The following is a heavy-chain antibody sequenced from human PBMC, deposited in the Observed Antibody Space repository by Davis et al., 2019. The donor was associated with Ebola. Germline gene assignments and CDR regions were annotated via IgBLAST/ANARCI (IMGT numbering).Heavy chain of an antibody. CDR3: ARGGPYSGSSDAFDI. J-gene: IGHJ3*02. Sequence: ASVKVSCKASGYTFTGYYMHWVRQAPGQGLEWMGWINPNSGGTNYAQKFQGWVTMTRDTSISTAYMELSRLRSDDTAVYYCARGGPYSGSSDAFDIWGQGTMVTVSS. D-gene: IGHD1-26*01. CDR2: INPNSGGT. CDR1: GYTFTGYY. V-gene: IGHV1-2*04.